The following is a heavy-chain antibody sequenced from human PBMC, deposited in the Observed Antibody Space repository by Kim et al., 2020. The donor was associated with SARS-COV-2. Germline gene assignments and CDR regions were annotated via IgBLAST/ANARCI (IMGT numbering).Heavy chain of an antibody. CDR1: GASISSSSYY. CDR2: IYFGGIYYSGET. D-gene: IGHD3-22*01. V-gene: IGHV4-39*02. CDR3: ATPKGFYDDSARGYYFDC. J-gene: IGHJ4*02. Sequence: SQTLSLTCSVSGASISSSSYYWGWIRQPPGKGLEWIGSIYFGGIYYSGETYYNPSLKSRVAISVDASKNHFSLKLTSVTAADTAVYYCATPKGFYDDSARGYYFDCWGQGTLVTVSS.